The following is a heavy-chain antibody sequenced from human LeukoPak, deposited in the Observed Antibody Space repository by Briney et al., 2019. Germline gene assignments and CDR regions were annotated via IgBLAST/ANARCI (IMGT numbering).Heavy chain of an antibody. J-gene: IGHJ5*02. CDR1: GFTFSSYA. CDR3: ARDPITMVRGVPNWFDP. V-gene: IGHV3-23*01. CDR2: ISGSGGST. D-gene: IGHD3-10*01. Sequence: PGGSLRLSCAASGFTFSSYAMSWVRQAPGKGLEWVSAISGSGGSTYYADSVKGRFTISRDNAKNSLYLQMNSLRDEDTAVYYCARDPITMVRGVPNWFDPWGQGTLVTVSS.